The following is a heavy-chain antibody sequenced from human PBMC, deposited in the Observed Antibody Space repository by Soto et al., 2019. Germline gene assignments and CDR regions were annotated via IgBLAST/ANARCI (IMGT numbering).Heavy chain of an antibody. CDR1: GFTFSGYW. V-gene: IGHV3-7*05. Sequence: GVPLRLSCAASGFTFSGYWMSWVRQAPGKGLEWVANIKQDGSEQFYVDSVKGRFTISRDNAKNSLYLQMNSLRAEDTAVYYCAREAVWGQGTTVTVSS. J-gene: IGHJ6*02. CDR2: IKQDGSEQ. CDR3: AREAV.